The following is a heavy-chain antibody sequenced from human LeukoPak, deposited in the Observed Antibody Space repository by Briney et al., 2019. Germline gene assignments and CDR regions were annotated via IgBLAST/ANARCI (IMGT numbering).Heavy chain of an antibody. Sequence: ASVKVSCTASGYTFTGYYMHWVRHAPGQGLEWMGRINPNSGGTNYAQKFQGRVTMTMDTSISTAYMELSRLRSDDTAEYYCARVFAKGIAVAGTQRGLGYWGQETLVTVSS. J-gene: IGHJ4*02. CDR1: GYTFTGYY. V-gene: IGHV1-2*06. CDR2: INPNSGGT. D-gene: IGHD6-19*01. CDR3: ARVFAKGIAVAGTQRGLGY.